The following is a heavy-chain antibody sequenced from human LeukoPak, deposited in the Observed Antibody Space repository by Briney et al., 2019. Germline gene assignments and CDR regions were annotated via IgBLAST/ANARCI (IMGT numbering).Heavy chain of an antibody. CDR2: IREDGSEK. CDR1: GFTFSSYW. Sequence: PGGSLRLSCAASGFTFSSYWMTWVRQAPGKGLEWVANIREDGSEKYYVDSVKGRFTISRDNAKNSLYLQMNSLRAEDTAAYYCARVSSGYYYDSSGWTFDYWGQGTLVTVSS. J-gene: IGHJ4*02. V-gene: IGHV3-7*01. CDR3: ARVSSGYYYDSSGWTFDY. D-gene: IGHD3-22*01.